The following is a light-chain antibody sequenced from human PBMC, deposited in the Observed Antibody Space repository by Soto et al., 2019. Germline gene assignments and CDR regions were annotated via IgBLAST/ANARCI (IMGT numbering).Light chain of an antibody. CDR1: RSFASSY. V-gene: IGKV3-20*01. J-gene: IGKJ2*01. Sequence: EIVLTQSPVTLSLSPGERATLSCRASRSFASSYLGWYQQKPGQAPRLLIYAASTRATGIPDRFSGSGSATDFTLTISRLEPEDSAVYSCQHYDSSPPYTFGKGTKLESK. CDR3: QHYDSSPPYT. CDR2: AAS.